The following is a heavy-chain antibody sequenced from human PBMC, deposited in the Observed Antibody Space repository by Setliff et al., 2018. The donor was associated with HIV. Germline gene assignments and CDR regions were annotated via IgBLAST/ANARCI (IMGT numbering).Heavy chain of an antibody. CDR3: ARLTTTYYYDSSAYYHPV. V-gene: IGHV4-4*08. J-gene: IGHJ4*02. D-gene: IGHD3-22*01. CDR1: GGSINNYY. CDR2: IYTSGST. Sequence: KTSETLSLTCTVSGGSINNYYWSWIRQPPGKGLEWIGYIYTSGSTNYSPSLKSRVTISVDTSKNQFYLKLSSVTAADTAVFYCARLTTTYYYDSSAYYHPVWGQGTLVTVSS.